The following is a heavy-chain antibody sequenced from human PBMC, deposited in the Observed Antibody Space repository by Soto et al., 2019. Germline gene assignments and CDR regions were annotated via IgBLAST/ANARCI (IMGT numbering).Heavy chain of an antibody. CDR1: GGTFSSYA. CDR3: ARAHITIPGLYYYYRRDV. Sequence: AASVKVSCKASGGTFSSYAISWVRQAPGQGLEWMGGIIPIFGTANYAQKFQGRVTITADESTSTAYMALSSLRSEDTAVYYCARAHITIPGLYYYYRRDVWGQVTTVTVSS. D-gene: IGHD2-21*01. J-gene: IGHJ6*02. V-gene: IGHV1-69*13. CDR2: IIPIFGTA.